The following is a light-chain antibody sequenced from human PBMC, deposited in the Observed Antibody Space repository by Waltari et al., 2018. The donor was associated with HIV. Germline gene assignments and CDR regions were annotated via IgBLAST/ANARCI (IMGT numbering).Light chain of an antibody. CDR3: CSCPRSGIRYV. CDR1: SSNVGSDDL. CDR2: VVT. V-gene: IGLV2-23*02. Sequence: QSALTQPASVSGSPGQSITISCTGTSSNVGSDDLVSWYQQHPGEAPKLIIYVVTKRPSGVSNRFSGSKSGNTASLTISGLQAEDEAEYYCCSCPRSGIRYVFGTGTKVTVL. J-gene: IGLJ1*01.